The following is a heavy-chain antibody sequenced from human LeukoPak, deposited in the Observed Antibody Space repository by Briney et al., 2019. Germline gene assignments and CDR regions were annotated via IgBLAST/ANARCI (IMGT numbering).Heavy chain of an antibody. CDR1: GGSISSYY. CDR3: AGSSIAANLDY. Sequence: SETLSLTCTVSGGSISSYYWSWIRQPAGKGLEWIGRIYTSGSTNYNPSLKSRVTISVDTSKNQFSLKLSSVTAADTAVYYCAGSSIAANLDYWGQGTLVTVSS. D-gene: IGHD6-6*01. J-gene: IGHJ4*02. V-gene: IGHV4-4*07. CDR2: IYTSGST.